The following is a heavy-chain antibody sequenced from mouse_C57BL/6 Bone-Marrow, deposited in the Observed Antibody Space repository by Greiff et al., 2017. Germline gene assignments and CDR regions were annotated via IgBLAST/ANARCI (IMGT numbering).Heavy chain of an antibody. V-gene: IGHV1-26*01. J-gene: IGHJ1*03. CDR3: ARDYDGYYWYFEG. Sequence: EVKLQQSGPELVKPGASVKISCKASGYTFTDYYMNWVKQSHGKSLEWIGDINPNNGGTSYNQKFKGKATLTVDKSSSTAYMELRSMTSADSAVYYCARDYDGYYWYFEGRGTGATV. CDR1: GYTFTDYY. CDR2: INPNNGGT. D-gene: IGHD2-3*01.